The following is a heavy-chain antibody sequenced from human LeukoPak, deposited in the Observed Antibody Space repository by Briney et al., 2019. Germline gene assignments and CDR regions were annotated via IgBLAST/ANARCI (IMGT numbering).Heavy chain of an antibody. CDR2: VYYTGNA. Sequence: PAETLCLTCAVSGDSISNHIYYWDWIRQTPGKGLEWIGAVYYTGNAYYNPSLKSRVTISVDTSDNRFSLHLSSVNAADTAIYYFARLRALSGHRGAFDIWGQGTMVTVSS. CDR1: GDSISNHIYY. V-gene: IGHV4-39*01. D-gene: IGHD5/OR15-5a*01. J-gene: IGHJ3*02. CDR3: ARLRALSGHRGAFDI.